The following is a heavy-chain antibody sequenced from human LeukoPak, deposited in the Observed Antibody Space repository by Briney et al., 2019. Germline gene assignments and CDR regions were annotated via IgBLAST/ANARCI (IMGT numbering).Heavy chain of an antibody. CDR1: VGTFSSYA. J-gene: IGHJ5*02. CDR2: IIPIFGIA. V-gene: IGHV1-69*04. Sequence: SVKVSCKASVGTFSSYAISWVRQAPGQGLEWMGRIIPIFGIAHYAQKFQGRVTITADKSTSTAYMELSSLRSEDTAVYYCARVGYCSGGSCYSDWFDPWGQGTLVTVSS. D-gene: IGHD2-15*01. CDR3: ARVGYCSGGSCYSDWFDP.